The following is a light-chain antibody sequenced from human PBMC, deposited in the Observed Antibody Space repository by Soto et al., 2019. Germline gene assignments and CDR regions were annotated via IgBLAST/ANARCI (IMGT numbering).Light chain of an antibody. CDR2: EAS. V-gene: IGKV1-5*03. CDR3: QQYKTSSWT. J-gene: IGKJ1*01. CDR1: QNIDSG. Sequence: DIQMTQSPSTLSASVGDRVSITCRASQNIDSGLAWYQQKPGKAPVLLIHEASSLEGGVPSRFSGSGSVTDFTLIISSMQPDDFATYYCQQYKTSSWTFGQGTKVEI.